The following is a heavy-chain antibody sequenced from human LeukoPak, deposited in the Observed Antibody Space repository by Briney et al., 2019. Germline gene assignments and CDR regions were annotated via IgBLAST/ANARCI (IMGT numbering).Heavy chain of an antibody. D-gene: IGHD2-2*01. J-gene: IGHJ6*03. V-gene: IGHV1-2*02. CDR1: GYTFTGYY. CDR3: ARTFTSSRAHYYYYYYMGV. CDR2: INPNSGGT. Sequence: ASVKVSCKASGYTFTGYYMHWVRQAPGQGLEWMGWINPNSGGTNYAQKFQGRVTMTRDTSISTAYMELSRLRSDDTAVYYCARTFTSSRAHYYYYYYMGVWGKGTTVTISS.